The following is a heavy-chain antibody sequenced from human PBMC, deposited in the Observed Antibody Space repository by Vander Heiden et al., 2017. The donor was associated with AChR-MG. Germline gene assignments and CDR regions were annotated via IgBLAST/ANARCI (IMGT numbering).Heavy chain of an antibody. CDR3: ARDFAGENEGYYFDY. V-gene: IGHV3-30-3*01. D-gene: IGHD7-27*01. CDR1: GFTFSGYA. J-gene: IGHJ4*02. Sequence: QVQLVESGGGVVQPGRSLRLSCAASGFTFSGYAMHWVRQAPGKGLGWVAVISYDGSNKYYADSVKGRFTISRDNSKNTLYLQMNSLRAEDTAVYYCARDFAGENEGYYFDYWGQGTLVTVSS. CDR2: ISYDGSNK.